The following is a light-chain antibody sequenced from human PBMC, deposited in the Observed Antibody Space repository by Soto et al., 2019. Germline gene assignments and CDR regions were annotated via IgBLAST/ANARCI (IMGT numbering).Light chain of an antibody. V-gene: IGLV1-40*01. Sequence: QSVLTQPPSVSGAPGQRVTISCTGSSSNIGAGYDVHWYQQLPGTAPKLLIYGNSNRPSGVPDRFSGSKSGTSASLAITGLQAEDEADYYCQSYDSSLSVEVFGTGTKVTVL. CDR2: GNS. CDR3: QSYDSSLSVEV. CDR1: SSNIGAGYD. J-gene: IGLJ1*01.